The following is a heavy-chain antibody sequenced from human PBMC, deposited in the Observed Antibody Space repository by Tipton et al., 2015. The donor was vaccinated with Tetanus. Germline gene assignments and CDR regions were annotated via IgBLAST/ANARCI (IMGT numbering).Heavy chain of an antibody. V-gene: IGHV4-61*01. D-gene: IGHD3-16*02. Sequence: TLSLTCTVFGGSVSSGSYYWAWIRQPPGKGLEYIGYILYGASTHYNPSLKSRVTVSADPSQNQFSLNVDSVTAADTAVYYCAGRKGFYRPFDYWGLGILVTVSS. J-gene: IGHJ4*02. CDR3: AGRKGFYRPFDY. CDR1: GGSVSSGSYY. CDR2: ILYGAST.